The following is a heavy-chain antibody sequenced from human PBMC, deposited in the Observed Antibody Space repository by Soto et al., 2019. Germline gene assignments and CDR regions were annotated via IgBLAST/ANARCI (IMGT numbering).Heavy chain of an antibody. CDR2: FDPEDGET. D-gene: IGHD3-10*01. CDR3: ATRDRVWFGELNPHYYYYYYMDV. J-gene: IGHJ6*03. CDR1: GYTLTELS. Sequence: ASVKVSCKVSGYTLTELSMHWVRQAPGKGLEWMGGFDPEDGETIYAQKFQGRVTMTEDTSTDTAYMELSSLRSEDTAVYYCATRDRVWFGELNPHYYYYYYMDVWGKGTTVTVSS. V-gene: IGHV1-24*01.